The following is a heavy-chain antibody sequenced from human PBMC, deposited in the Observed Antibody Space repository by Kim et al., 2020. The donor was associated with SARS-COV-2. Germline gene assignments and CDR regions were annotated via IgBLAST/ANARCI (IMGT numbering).Heavy chain of an antibody. Sequence: GGSLRLSCAASGFTFSSYAMSWVRQAPGKGLEWVSAISGSGGSTYYADSVKGRFTISRDNSKNTLYLQMNSLRAEDTAVYYCAKTLRGYSYGPGYYYYGMDVWGQGTTVTVSS. D-gene: IGHD5-18*01. CDR3: AKTLRGYSYGPGYYYYGMDV. J-gene: IGHJ6*02. CDR1: GFTFSSYA. V-gene: IGHV3-23*01. CDR2: ISGSGGST.